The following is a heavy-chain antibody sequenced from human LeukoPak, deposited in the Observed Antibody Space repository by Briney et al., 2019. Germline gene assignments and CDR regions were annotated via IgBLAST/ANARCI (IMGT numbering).Heavy chain of an antibody. V-gene: IGHV3-30-3*01. CDR3: AKDRGDRYNDY. Sequence: GGSLRLSCAASGFTFSSYAMHWVRQAPGKGLEWVAVISYDGSSKYYADSVKGRFTISRDNSKNTLYLQVNSLRAEDTAIYYCAKDRGDRYNDYWGQGTLVTVSS. CDR2: ISYDGSSK. D-gene: IGHD2-21*02. J-gene: IGHJ4*02. CDR1: GFTFSSYA.